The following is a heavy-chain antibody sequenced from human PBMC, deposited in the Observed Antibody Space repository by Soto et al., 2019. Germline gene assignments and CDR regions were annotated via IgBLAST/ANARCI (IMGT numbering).Heavy chain of an antibody. J-gene: IGHJ5*02. V-gene: IGHV4-31*03. Sequence: QVQLQESGPGLVKPSETLSLTCTVSGGSITRGGYYWSWIRQHPGKGLEWIGYIYNSGTTYYNPSLKSRVTISVDTSKNXFSXKLTSVTAADTAXXYCARDPAPWGQGTLVTVSS. CDR1: GGSITRGGYY. CDR3: ARDPAP. CDR2: IYNSGTT.